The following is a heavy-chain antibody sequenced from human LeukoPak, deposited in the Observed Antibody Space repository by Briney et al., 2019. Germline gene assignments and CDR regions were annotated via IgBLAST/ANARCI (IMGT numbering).Heavy chain of an antibody. CDR3: ARVPNPYYDFWSGYPDY. J-gene: IGHJ4*02. V-gene: IGHV3-53*01. D-gene: IGHD3-3*01. Sequence: GGSLRLSCAASGFIVSTNYMSWVRKAPGRGLEWVSVIFSGGSTYYADSVKGRFTISRDKSNNTLYLQMNSLRAEDTAVYYCARVPNPYYDFWSGYPDYWGQGTLVTVSS. CDR1: GFIVSTNY. CDR2: IFSGGST.